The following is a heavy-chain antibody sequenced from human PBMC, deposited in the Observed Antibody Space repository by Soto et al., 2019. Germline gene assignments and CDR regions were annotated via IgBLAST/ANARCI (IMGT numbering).Heavy chain of an antibody. Sequence: ETLSLTCTVSGGSISSSSYYWGWIRQPPGKGLEWIGSIYYSGSTYYNPSLKSRVTISVDTSKNQFSLKLSSVTAADTAVYYCARHPERIAQIGWFDPWGQGTLVTVSS. CDR3: ARHPERIAQIGWFDP. V-gene: IGHV4-39*01. J-gene: IGHJ5*02. CDR2: IYYSGST. D-gene: IGHD6-13*01. CDR1: GGSISSSSYY.